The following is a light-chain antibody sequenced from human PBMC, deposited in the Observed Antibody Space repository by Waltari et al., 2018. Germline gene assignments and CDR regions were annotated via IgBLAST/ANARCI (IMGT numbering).Light chain of an antibody. CDR2: EGT. Sequence: QSALTQPPSASGSRGQSVPISCTGTSSDVGSYNYVSWYQQHPGKAPKLMIYEGTKRPAGGPDRFSGSKYGNTASLTVSGLQAEDEADYYCSSYAGSNNVIFGGGTRLTVL. CDR1: SSDVGSYNY. V-gene: IGLV2-8*01. CDR3: SSYAGSNNVI. J-gene: IGLJ2*01.